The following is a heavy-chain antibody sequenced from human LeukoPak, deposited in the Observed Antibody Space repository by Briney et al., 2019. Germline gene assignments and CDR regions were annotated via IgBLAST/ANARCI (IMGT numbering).Heavy chain of an antibody. V-gene: IGHV3-48*03. J-gene: IGHJ4*02. CDR3: ARGEVGYGYGPYHY. D-gene: IGHD5-18*01. CDR1: GFTFSNYE. Sequence: GGSLRLSCAASGFTFSNYEMNWVRQAPGKGLEWVSYISSSGNTIYYADSVKGRFTISRDNAKNSLYLQMNNLRAEDTAVYYCARGEVGYGYGPYHYWGQGTLVTVSS. CDR2: ISSSGNTI.